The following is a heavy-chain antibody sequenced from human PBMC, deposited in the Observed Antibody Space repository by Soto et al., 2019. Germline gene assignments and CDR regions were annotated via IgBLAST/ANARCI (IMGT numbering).Heavy chain of an antibody. CDR2: IIPIFGTA. CDR1: GGTFSSYA. D-gene: IGHD6-13*01. Sequence: QVQLVQSGAEVKKPGSSVKVSCKASGGTFSSYAISWVRQAPGQGLEWMGGIIPIFGTANYAQKFQGRVTIPADESTSKAYMELSSLRSEVTAVYYCARDHGYSSCWGDFAPWGQGTLVTVSS. J-gene: IGHJ5*02. CDR3: ARDHGYSSCWGDFAP. V-gene: IGHV1-69*01.